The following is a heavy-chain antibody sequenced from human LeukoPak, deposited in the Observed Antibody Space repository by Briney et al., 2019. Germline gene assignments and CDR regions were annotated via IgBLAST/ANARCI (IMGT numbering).Heavy chain of an antibody. V-gene: IGHV4-59*01. J-gene: IGHJ4*02. D-gene: IGHD3-3*01. CDR2: IYYSGST. CDR3: ARAEGTIFGVVNPSYYFDY. Sequence: SETLSLTCTVSGGSISSYYWSWIRQPPGKGLEWIGYIYYSGSTNYNPSLKSRVNISVDTSKNQFSLKLSSVTAADTAVYYCARAEGTIFGVVNPSYYFDYWGQGTLVTVSS. CDR1: GGSISSYY.